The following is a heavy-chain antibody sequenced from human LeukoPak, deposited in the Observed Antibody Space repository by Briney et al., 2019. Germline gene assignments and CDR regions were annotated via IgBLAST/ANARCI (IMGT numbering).Heavy chain of an antibody. CDR2: IGTAGDT. CDR1: GFTFSSYD. V-gene: IGHV3-13*01. D-gene: IGHD3-22*01. J-gene: IGHJ4*02. CDR3: ARGDFRDYYDSSGYGLGY. Sequence: PGGSLRLSCAASGFTFSSYDMHWVRQATGKGLEWVSAIGTAGDTYYPGSVKGRFTISGENAKNSLYLQMNSLRAGDTAVYYCARGDFRDYYDSSGYGLGYWGQGTLVTVSS.